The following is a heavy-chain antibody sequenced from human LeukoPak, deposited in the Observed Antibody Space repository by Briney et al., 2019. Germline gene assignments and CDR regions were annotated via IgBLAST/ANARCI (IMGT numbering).Heavy chain of an antibody. CDR2: IYTDGSST. V-gene: IGHV3-74*01. CDR1: GFTFSNYW. J-gene: IGHJ4*02. CDR3: AKDRKLRFLEWLFDY. Sequence: GGSLRLSCAASGFTFSNYWMHWVRQAPGKGLVWVSRIYTDGSSTNYADSVKGRFTISRDNSKNTLYLQMNSLRAEDTAVYYCAKDRKLRFLEWLFDYWGQGTLVTVSS. D-gene: IGHD3-3*01.